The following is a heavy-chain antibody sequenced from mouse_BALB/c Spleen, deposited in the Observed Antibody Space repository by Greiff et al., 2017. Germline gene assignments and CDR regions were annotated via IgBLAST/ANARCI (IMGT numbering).Heavy chain of an antibody. D-gene: IGHD2-3*01. Sequence: EVHLVESGAELVKPGASVKLSCTASGFNIKDTYMHWVKQRPEQGLEWIGRIDPANGNTKYDPKFQGKATITADTSSNTAYLQLSSLTSEDTAVYYCAREGDGYYFDYWGQGTTLTVSS. CDR1: GFNIKDTY. V-gene: IGHV14-3*02. CDR3: AREGDGYYFDY. CDR2: IDPANGNT. J-gene: IGHJ2*01.